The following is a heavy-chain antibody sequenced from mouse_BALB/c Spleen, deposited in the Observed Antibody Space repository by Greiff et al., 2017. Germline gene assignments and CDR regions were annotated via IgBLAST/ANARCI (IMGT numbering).Heavy chain of an antibody. J-gene: IGHJ4*01. CDR2: IDPANGNT. CDR1: GFNIKDTY. V-gene: IGHV14-3*02. CDR3: ARSERGYAMDY. Sequence: VQLQQSGAELVKPGASVKLSCTASGFNIKDTYMHWVKQRPEQGLEWIGRIDPANGNTKYDPKFQGKATITADTSSNTAYLQLSSLTSEDTAVYYCARSERGYAMDYWGQGTSVTVSS.